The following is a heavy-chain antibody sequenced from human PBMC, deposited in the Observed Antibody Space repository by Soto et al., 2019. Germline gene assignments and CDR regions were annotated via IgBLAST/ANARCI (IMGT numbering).Heavy chain of an antibody. V-gene: IGHV5-51*01. Sequence: GESLKISCKGSGYSFTSYWIGWVRQMPGKGLEWMGIIYPGDSDTRYSPPFQGQVTNSAYKSISTAYLQWSSLKAYDAAMYYCARRPSGGDRYFDFWGQGTLVTVSS. J-gene: IGHJ4*02. CDR2: IYPGDSDT. D-gene: IGHD3-16*01. CDR3: ARRPSGGDRYFDF. CDR1: GYSFTSYW.